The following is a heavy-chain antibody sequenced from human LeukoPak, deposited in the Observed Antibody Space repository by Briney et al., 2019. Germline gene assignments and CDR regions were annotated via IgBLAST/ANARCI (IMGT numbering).Heavy chain of an antibody. CDR3: ARGLAVGYLYYYYYMDV. CDR1: GYTFTSYD. J-gene: IGHJ6*03. V-gene: IGHV1-8*01. D-gene: IGHD3-22*01. CDR2: MNPNSGNT. Sequence: ASVKVSCKASGYTFTSYDINWVRQATGQGLEWMGWMNPNSGNTGYAQKFQGRVTMPRNTSISTAYMELSSLRSEDTAVYYCARGLAVGYLYYYYYMDVWGKGTTVTVSS.